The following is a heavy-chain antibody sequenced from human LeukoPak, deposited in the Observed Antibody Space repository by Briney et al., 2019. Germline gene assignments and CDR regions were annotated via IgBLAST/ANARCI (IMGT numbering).Heavy chain of an antibody. J-gene: IGHJ4*02. V-gene: IGHV3-9*01. CDR1: GFTFDDYA. CDR3: AKAANPAVASHIDY. Sequence: GGSLRLSCAASGFTFDDYAMHWVRQAPGKGLEWVSGISWNSGSIGYADSVKGRFTISRDNAKDSLYLQMSSLRAEDTALYYCAKAANPAVASHIDYWGQGTLVTVSS. D-gene: IGHD6-19*01. CDR2: ISWNSGSI.